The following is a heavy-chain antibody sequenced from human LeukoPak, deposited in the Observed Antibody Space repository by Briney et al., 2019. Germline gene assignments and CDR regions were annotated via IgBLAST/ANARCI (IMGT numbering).Heavy chain of an antibody. Sequence: GSLRLSCTASGFTFSNYGMHWVRQAPGKGPEWVAFIGHDGSKKYYAASVKGRLTISRDNSKNTLYVQMSSLRAEDTAVYYCARDLPDWSYDYWGQGTLVTVSS. J-gene: IGHJ4*02. CDR3: ARDLPDWSYDY. CDR1: GFTFSNYG. CDR2: IGHDGSKK. D-gene: IGHD3-10*01. V-gene: IGHV3-30*02.